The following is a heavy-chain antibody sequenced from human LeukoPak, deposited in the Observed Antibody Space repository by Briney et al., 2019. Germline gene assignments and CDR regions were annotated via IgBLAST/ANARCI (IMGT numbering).Heavy chain of an antibody. CDR2: IYYSGST. CDR3: ARGGHRDGYNYY. D-gene: IGHD5-24*01. J-gene: IGHJ4*02. CDR1: GGSISSYH. Sequence: PSETLSLTCTVSGGSISSYHWTWIRQPPGKGLEWIGGIYYSGSTNYNPSLKSRVTMSVDTSKNQFSLKLSSVTAADTAVYYCARGGHRDGYNYYWGQGTLVTVSS. V-gene: IGHV4-59*12.